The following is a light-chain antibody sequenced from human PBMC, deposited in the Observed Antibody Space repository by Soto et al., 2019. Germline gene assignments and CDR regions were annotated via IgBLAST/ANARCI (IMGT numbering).Light chain of an antibody. Sequence: EILFTQSPATLSLSPGERATPSCRASQSVSSYLAWYQQKPGQAPRLLIYDASNTATGIPARFSGSGSGTDFTLTISSLEPEDFAVYYCQQRSNWTLTFGGGTKVDI. CDR3: QQRSNWTLT. CDR2: DAS. V-gene: IGKV3-11*01. CDR1: QSVSSY. J-gene: IGKJ4*01.